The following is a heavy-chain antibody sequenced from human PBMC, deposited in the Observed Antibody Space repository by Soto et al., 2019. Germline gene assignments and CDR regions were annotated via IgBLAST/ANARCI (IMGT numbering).Heavy chain of an antibody. CDR1: GGSISGYY. D-gene: IGHD1-26*01. J-gene: IGHJ6*03. V-gene: IGHV4-59*01. CDR3: ARLPFLTYYYYMDV. CDR2: IYYSGST. Sequence: SETLSLTCTVSGGSISGYYWSWIRQPPGKGLEWIGYIYYSGSTNYNPSLKSRVTISVDTSKNQFSLKLSSVTAADTAVYYCARLPFLTYYYYMDVWGKGTTVTVSS.